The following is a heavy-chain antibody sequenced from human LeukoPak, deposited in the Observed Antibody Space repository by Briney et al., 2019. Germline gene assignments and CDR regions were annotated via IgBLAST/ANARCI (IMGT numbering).Heavy chain of an antibody. J-gene: IGHJ4*02. CDR2: IKQDGSEK. Sequence: GGSLRLSCAASGFTFSSYWMSWVRQAPGKGLEWVANIKQDGSEKYYVDSVKGRFTISRDNAKSSLFLQMNSLRAEDTAIYYCAGGVDFSSGSKRGFDYWGQGTLVTVSS. V-gene: IGHV3-7*04. D-gene: IGHD3-3*01. CDR3: AGGVDFSSGSKRGFDY. CDR1: GFTFSSYW.